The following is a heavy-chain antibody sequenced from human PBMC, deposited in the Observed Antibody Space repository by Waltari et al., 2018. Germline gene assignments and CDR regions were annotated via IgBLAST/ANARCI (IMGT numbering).Heavy chain of an antibody. J-gene: IGHJ4*02. CDR3: ASLPAGY. Sequence: EVQLLDSGGGLVQPGGSLRLSCAASGFTLSSYAMSWVRQAPGKGLEWVSVIYTSGSTYYAASVKGRFTISRDNSNNTVYLRMNSLRGEDTAVYYCASLPAGYWGQGTLVTVSS. CDR2: IYTSGST. CDR1: GFTLSSYA. V-gene: IGHV3-23*03.